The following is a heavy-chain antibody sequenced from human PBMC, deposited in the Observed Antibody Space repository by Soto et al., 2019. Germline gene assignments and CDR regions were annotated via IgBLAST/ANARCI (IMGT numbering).Heavy chain of an antibody. V-gene: IGHV1-8*01. D-gene: IGHD2-2*01. CDR3: ARESAIVLVPAAPNSYYYYGLDV. J-gene: IGHJ6*02. Sequence: QVQLVQSGAEVKKPGASVKVSCKASGYTFTSYDINWVRQATGQGLEWMGWMNPNSGNTGYAQKFQGRVTRTRNTSISTAYMELSSLRSEDTAVYYCARESAIVLVPAAPNSYYYYGLDVWGQGTTVTVSS. CDR1: GYTFTSYD. CDR2: MNPNSGNT.